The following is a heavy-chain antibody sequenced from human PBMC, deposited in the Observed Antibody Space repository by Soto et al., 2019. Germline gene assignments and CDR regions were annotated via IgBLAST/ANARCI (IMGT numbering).Heavy chain of an antibody. J-gene: IGHJ6*02. Sequence: QVQLVQSGAEVKKPGASVKVSCKASGYTFTSYSISWVRQAPGQGLEWMGWISAYNGNTNYAQKLQGRATMTTDTSTSTAYMELRSLRSDDTAVYYCARSIGRRLHEYYYGMDVWGQGTTVTVSS. CDR3: ARSIGRRLHEYYYGMDV. V-gene: IGHV1-18*01. CDR1: GYTFTSYS. D-gene: IGHD5-12*01. CDR2: ISAYNGNT.